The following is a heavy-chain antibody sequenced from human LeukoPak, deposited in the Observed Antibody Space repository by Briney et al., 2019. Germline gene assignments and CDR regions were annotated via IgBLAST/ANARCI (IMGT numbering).Heavy chain of an antibody. J-gene: IGHJ4*02. CDR3: ARVFRDRASPIDY. V-gene: IGHV4-34*01. D-gene: IGHD2-21*01. CDR2: INHSGST. CDR1: GGSFSGYY. Sequence: TPSETLSLTCAVYGGSFSGYYWSWICQPPGKGLEWVGEINHSGSTNYNPSLKSRVTISVDTSKNQFSLKLSSVTAADTAVYYCARVFRDRASPIDYWGQGTLVTVSS.